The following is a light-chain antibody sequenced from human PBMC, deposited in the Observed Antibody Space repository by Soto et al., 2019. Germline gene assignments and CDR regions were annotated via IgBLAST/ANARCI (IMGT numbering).Light chain of an antibody. CDR3: QQYASSPLT. J-gene: IGKJ4*01. V-gene: IGKV3-11*01. CDR1: QSVRSY. Sequence: EIVLTQSPATLSLFTGERATLSCRASQSVRSYLAWYQQKPGQAPRLLIYDASNRATGIPARFSGSGSGTDFTLTISRLQPEDFAVYYCQQYASSPLTFGGGTKVDI. CDR2: DAS.